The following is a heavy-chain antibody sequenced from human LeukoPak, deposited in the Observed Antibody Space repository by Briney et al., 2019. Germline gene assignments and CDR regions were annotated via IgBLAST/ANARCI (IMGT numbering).Heavy chain of an antibody. V-gene: IGHV1-18*01. J-gene: IGHJ4*02. CDR2: ISAYNGRT. CDR1: GYIFINHG. Sequence: ASVKVSCKASGYIFINHGIAWVRQAPRQGLQYMGWISAYNGRTDYAQNLQGRVTMTTDTATTTAYMELRSLTPDDTAVYFCARWGASPNDFWGQGTLVTVSS. D-gene: IGHD3-16*01. CDR3: ARWGASPNDF.